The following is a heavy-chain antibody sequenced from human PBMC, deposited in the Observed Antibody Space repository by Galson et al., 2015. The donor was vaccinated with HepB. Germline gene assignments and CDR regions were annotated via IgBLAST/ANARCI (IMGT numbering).Heavy chain of an antibody. CDR1: GFTFSNYA. J-gene: IGHJ6*02. V-gene: IGHV3-23*01. CDR2: IRGSGSRT. Sequence: SLRLSCAASGFTFSNYAMSWVRQAPGKGLEWVSSIRGSGSRTYYADSVKGRFTISSDNSKNTLYLQMNSLRAEDTAVYYCAEGGDDIRFLEWLLDRNGMDVWGQGTTVTVSS. CDR3: AEGGDDIRFLEWLLDRNGMDV. D-gene: IGHD3-3*01.